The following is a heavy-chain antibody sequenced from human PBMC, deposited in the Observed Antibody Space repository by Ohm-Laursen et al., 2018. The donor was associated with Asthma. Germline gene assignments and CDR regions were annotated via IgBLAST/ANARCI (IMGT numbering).Heavy chain of an antibody. CDR1: GFTFSSYG. CDR3: ARDGTYYYDSSGRNAYFDL. V-gene: IGHV3-30*19. Sequence: SLRLSCSASGFTFSSYGMHWVRQAPGKGLEWVAVIWYDGSNKYYADSVKGRFTISRDNSKNTLYLQMNSLRAEDTAVYYCARDGTYYYDSSGRNAYFDLWGRGTLVTVSS. D-gene: IGHD3-22*01. CDR2: IWYDGSNK. J-gene: IGHJ2*01.